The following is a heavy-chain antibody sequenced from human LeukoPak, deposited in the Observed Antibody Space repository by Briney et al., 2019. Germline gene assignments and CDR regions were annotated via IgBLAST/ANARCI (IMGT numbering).Heavy chain of an antibody. V-gene: IGHV1-2*06. CDR3: ARDRVVVVPAVTKSGRFDP. J-gene: IGHJ5*02. D-gene: IGHD2-2*01. CDR1: GYTFTGYY. Sequence: GVSVKVSCKASGYTFTGYYMHWVRQAPGQGLEWMGRINPNSGGTNYAQKFQGRVTMTRDTSISTAYMELSRLRSDDTAVYYCARDRVVVVPAVTKSGRFDPWGQGTLVTVSS. CDR2: INPNSGGT.